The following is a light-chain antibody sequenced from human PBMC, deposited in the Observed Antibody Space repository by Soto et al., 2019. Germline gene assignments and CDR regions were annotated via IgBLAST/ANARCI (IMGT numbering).Light chain of an antibody. CDR2: DAS. V-gene: IGKV3-11*01. J-gene: IGKJ4*01. CDR1: QSVSSY. CDR3: QQRSNF. Sequence: DIVLTQSPATLSLSPGERATLSCRASQSVSSYLAWYQQKPAQAPRLLIYDASNRATGIPARCSGSGSGTDFTLTISSLEPEDFAVYYCQQRSNFFGGGTKVDIK.